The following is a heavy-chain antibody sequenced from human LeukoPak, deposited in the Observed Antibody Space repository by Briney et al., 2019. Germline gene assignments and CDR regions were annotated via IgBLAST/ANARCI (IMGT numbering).Heavy chain of an antibody. Sequence: SETLSLTCTVSGGSISSYYWSWIRQPAGKGLEWIGRIYTSGSTNYNPSLKSRVTISVDKSKNQFSLKLSSVTAADTAVYYCARGQSLTAMVYHMDVWGKGTTVTVSS. CDR3: ARGQSLTAMVYHMDV. V-gene: IGHV4-4*07. CDR2: IYTSGST. J-gene: IGHJ6*03. CDR1: GGSISSYY. D-gene: IGHD5-18*01.